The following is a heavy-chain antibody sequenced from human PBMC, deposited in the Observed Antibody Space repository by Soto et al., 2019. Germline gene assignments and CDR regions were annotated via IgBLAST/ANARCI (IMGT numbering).Heavy chain of an antibody. Sequence: GGSLRLSCAASGFTFSSYGMHWVRQAPGKGLEWVAVISYDGSNKYYADSVKGRFTISRDNSKNTLYLQMNSLRAEDTAVYYCANQWPDENDFDYWGQGTLVTVSS. J-gene: IGHJ4*02. CDR2: ISYDGSNK. CDR3: ANQWPDENDFDY. D-gene: IGHD6-19*01. CDR1: GFTFSSYG. V-gene: IGHV3-30*18.